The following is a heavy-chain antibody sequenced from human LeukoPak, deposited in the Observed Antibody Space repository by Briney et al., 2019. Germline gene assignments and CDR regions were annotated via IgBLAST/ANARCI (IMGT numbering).Heavy chain of an antibody. J-gene: IGHJ6*02. D-gene: IGHD2-2*01. CDR2: INPNSGGT. V-gene: IGHV1-2*02. Sequence: ASVKVSCKASGYTFTGYYMHWVRQAPGQGLEWMGWINPNSGGTNYAQKFQGRVTMTRDTSINTAYMELSRLRSDDTATYYCARERVVVPAAPYYYGMDVWGQGTTVTVSS. CDR3: ARERVVVPAAPYYYGMDV. CDR1: GYTFTGYY.